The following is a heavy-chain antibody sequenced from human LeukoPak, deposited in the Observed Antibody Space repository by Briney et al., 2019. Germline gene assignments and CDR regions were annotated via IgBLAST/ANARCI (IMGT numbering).Heavy chain of an antibody. J-gene: IGHJ5*02. CDR1: GGTFSSYA. D-gene: IGHD2-15*01. V-gene: IGHV1-69*10. CDR3: AGSDCSGGSCYRVFWFDP. Sequence: ASVKVSCKASGGTFSSYAISWVRQAPGQGLEXXXXXXXIFGIANYAQKFQGRVTITADKSTSTAYMELSSLRSEDTAVYYCAGSDCSGGSCYRVFWFDPWGQGTLVTVSS. CDR2: XXXIFGIA.